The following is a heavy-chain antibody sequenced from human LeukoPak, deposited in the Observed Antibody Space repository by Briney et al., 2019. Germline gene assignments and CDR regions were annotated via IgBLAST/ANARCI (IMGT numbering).Heavy chain of an antibody. V-gene: IGHV3-48*03. J-gene: IGHJ4*02. CDR1: GFTFRSYE. Sequence: GGSLRLSCAASGFTFRSYEINRVRQAPGKGPEWISYISTDSRSIFYADSVKGRFTASRDNARDSAYLQMYSLRAEDTAVYYCVRDRYDSRGCAFDYWGLGTLVTVSS. D-gene: IGHD3-22*01. CDR3: VRDRYDSRGCAFDY. CDR2: ISTDSRSI.